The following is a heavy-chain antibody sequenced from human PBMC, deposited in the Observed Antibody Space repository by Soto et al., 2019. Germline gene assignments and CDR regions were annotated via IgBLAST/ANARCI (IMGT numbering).Heavy chain of an antibody. CDR3: TRVVRDWYYYMDV. CDR2: IRSKAYGGTT. CDR1: GFTFGDYA. J-gene: IGHJ6*03. D-gene: IGHD3-9*01. V-gene: IGHV3-49*03. Sequence: GGSLRLSCTASGFTFGDYAMSWFRQAPGKGLEWVGFIRSKAYGGTTEYAASVKGRFTISRDDSKSIAYLQMNSLKTEDTAVYYCTRVVRDWYYYMDVWGKGTTVTVSS.